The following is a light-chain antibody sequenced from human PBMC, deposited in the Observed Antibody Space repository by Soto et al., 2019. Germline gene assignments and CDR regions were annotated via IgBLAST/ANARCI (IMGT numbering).Light chain of an antibody. CDR3: QSYDTALNGYVV. CDR1: SSNIGAGYD. CDR2: GDT. J-gene: IGLJ2*01. V-gene: IGLV1-40*01. Sequence: QSVLTQPPSVSGAPGQRVTISCTGSSSNIGAGYDVHWYQQLPGTAPKLLIYGDTNRPSGVPDRFSGSKSATSASLVITGLQAEDEADYYCQSYDTALNGYVVFGGGTKLTVL.